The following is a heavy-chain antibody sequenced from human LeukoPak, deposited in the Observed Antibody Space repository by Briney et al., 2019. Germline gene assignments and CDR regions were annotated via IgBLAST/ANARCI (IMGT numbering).Heavy chain of an antibody. Sequence: GGSLRLSCAASGFTFSSHWMSWVRQAPGKGLEWVANIKQDGSEKYYVDSVKGQFTISRDNAKNSLYLQMNSLRVEDTAVYYCARVQILGYYYGMDVWGQGTTVTVSS. J-gene: IGHJ6*02. CDR1: GFTFSSHW. V-gene: IGHV3-7*01. CDR2: IKQDGSEK. D-gene: IGHD3-16*01. CDR3: ARVQILGYYYGMDV.